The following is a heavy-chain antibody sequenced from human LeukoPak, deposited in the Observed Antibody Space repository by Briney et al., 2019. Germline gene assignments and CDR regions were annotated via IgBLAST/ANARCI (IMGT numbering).Heavy chain of an antibody. CDR1: GFTFSSYA. CDR3: ARARITMFGVGPMDV. D-gene: IGHD3-3*01. Sequence: PGGSLRLSCAASGFTFSSYALHWLRQAQGKGLEYVSGISTNGGSSYYANYVKGRFIIYRDNSKNSLLLQMCTLRAEDMSEYYCARARITMFGVGPMDVWGKGTTVTVSS. J-gene: IGHJ6*03. V-gene: IGHV3-64*01. CDR2: ISTNGGSS.